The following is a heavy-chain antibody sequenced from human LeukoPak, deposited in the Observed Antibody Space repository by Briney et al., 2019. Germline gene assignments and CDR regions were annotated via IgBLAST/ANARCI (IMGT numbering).Heavy chain of an antibody. J-gene: IGHJ4*02. CDR3: ARIYTNNAGYYLY. CDR2: VFGGGGT. D-gene: IGHD3-22*01. CDR1: GLSVSSTF. V-gene: IGHV3-53*01. Sequence: GGSLRLSCAASGLSVSSTFMSWVRPTPGKGLEWVSSVFGGGGTRYADSVMGRFTISRDNSKSTLYLQMNSLRAEDTAVYYCARIYTNNAGYYLYWGQGTLVTVSS.